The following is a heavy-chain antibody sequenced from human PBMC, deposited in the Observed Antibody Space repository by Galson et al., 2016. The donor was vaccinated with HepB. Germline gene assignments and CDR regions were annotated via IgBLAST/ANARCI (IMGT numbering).Heavy chain of an antibody. V-gene: IGHV1-8*01. D-gene: IGHD1-20*01. CDR2: MNPNSGNT. CDR3: ARASNILNGAFDY. CDR1: GYTFTSYD. Sequence: SVKVSCKASGYTFTSYDINWVRQATGQGLEWMGWMNPNSGNTGYAEKFQGRVTMTRDSSKSTAYMELSSLRSEDSAIYFCARASNILNGAFDYWGRGTLVIVSS. J-gene: IGHJ4*02.